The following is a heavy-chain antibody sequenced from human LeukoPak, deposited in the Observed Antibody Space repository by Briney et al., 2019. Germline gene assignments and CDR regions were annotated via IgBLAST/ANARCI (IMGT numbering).Heavy chain of an antibody. V-gene: IGHV4-59*12. CDR1: GGSISTYY. CDR3: ARAVRGPNRDTLFDY. D-gene: IGHD1-14*01. J-gene: IGHJ4*02. CDR2: IYYSGST. Sequence: SETLSLTCTVSGGSISTYYWSWIRQPPGKGLEWIGYIYYSGSTNCNPSLKSRVTISVDTSKNQFSLKLSSVTAADTAVYYCARAVRGPNRDTLFDYWGQGTLVTVSS.